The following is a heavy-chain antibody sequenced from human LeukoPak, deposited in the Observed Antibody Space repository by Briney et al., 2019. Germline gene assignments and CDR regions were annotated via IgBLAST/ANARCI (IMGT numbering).Heavy chain of an antibody. J-gene: IGHJ4*02. CDR3: AKDPRRAAMVAGLFDY. CDR1: GFTFSGAW. CDR2: INNDGTTT. Sequence: PGGSLRLSCAASGFTFSGAWVHWVRQAPGKGRVWGSRINNDGTTTKYADSEKGRFTISRDNAKNTLYLQMNSLRAEDTAVYYCAKDPRRAAMVAGLFDYWGQGTLVTVSS. V-gene: IGHV3-74*01. D-gene: IGHD5-18*01.